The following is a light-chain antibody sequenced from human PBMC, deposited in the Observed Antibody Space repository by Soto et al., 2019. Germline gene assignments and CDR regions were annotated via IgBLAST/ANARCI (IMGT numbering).Light chain of an antibody. Sequence: DIQMTQSPSTLSASVGDRVTITCRASQSINSWLAWYQQKPGKAPKLLIYKASSLESGVPSRFSGRGSGTAFTLTITSLQPDDFAAYYCQQYNTYSLTFGGGTKVEIK. V-gene: IGKV1-5*03. J-gene: IGKJ4*01. CDR1: QSINSW. CDR3: QQYNTYSLT. CDR2: KAS.